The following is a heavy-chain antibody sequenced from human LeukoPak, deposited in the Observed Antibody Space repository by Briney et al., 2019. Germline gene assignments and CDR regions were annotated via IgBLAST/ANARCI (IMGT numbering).Heavy chain of an antibody. D-gene: IGHD5-18*01. CDR1: GGSISSGGYY. CDR3: ARDYSYGYFRYFDL. Sequence: SETLSLTCTVSGGSISSGGYYWSWIRQPPGKGLEWIGRIYTSGSTNYNPSLKSRVTMSVDTSKNQFSLKLSSVTAADTAVYYCARDYSYGYFRYFDLWGRGTLVTVSS. V-gene: IGHV4-61*02. CDR2: IYTSGST. J-gene: IGHJ2*01.